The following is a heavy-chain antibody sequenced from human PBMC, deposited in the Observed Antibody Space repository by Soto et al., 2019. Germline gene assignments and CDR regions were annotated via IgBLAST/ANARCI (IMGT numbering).Heavy chain of an antibody. D-gene: IGHD3-10*01. CDR1: GFTFSSYG. CDR2: ISGSDGST. J-gene: IGHJ6*03. V-gene: IGHV3-23*01. CDR3: ARGRLSGYYYMDL. Sequence: GGSLRLSCAASGFTFSSYGMSWVRQAPGKGLEWVSKISGSDGSTYFADSVKGRFTISRDNAKNTLYLQMNSLRAEDTAVYYCARGRLSGYYYMDLWGKGTTVTVSS.